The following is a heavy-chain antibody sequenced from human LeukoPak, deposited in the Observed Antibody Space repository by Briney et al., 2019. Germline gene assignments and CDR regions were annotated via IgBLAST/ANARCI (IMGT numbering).Heavy chain of an antibody. J-gene: IGHJ5*02. CDR1: GFTFSSYG. D-gene: IGHD5-18*01. CDR2: IRYDGSNK. V-gene: IGHV3-30*02. CDR3: ARDRGVDTAMVNWFDP. Sequence: GGSLRLSCGASGFTFSSYGMHWVRQAPGKGLEWVAFIRYDGSNKYYADSVKGRFTISRDNAKNSLYLQMNSLRAEDTALYHCARDRGVDTAMVNWFDPWGQGTLVTVSS.